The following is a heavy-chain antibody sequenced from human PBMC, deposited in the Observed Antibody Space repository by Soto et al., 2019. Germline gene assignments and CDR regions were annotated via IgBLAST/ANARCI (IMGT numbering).Heavy chain of an antibody. V-gene: IGHV3-21*01. CDR3: ARRRELQYYYGMDV. D-gene: IGHD1-7*01. J-gene: IGHJ6*02. CDR1: GFTFSSYS. CDR2: ISSSSSYI. Sequence: EVQLVESGGGLVKPGGSLRLSCAASGFTFSSYSMNWVRQAPGKGLEWVSSISSSSSYIYYADSVKGRFTISRDNAKNSLCLQMNSLRAEDTAVYYCARRRELQYYYGMDVWGQGTTVTVSS.